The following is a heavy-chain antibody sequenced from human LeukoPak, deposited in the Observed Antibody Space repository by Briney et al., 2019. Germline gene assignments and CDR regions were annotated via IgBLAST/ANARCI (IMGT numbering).Heavy chain of an antibody. J-gene: IGHJ3*02. CDR1: GLTFSSFW. CDR3: AKEGRIAVAGHPDDAFDI. D-gene: IGHD6-19*01. V-gene: IGHV3-23*01. Sequence: PGGSLRLSCAASGLTFSSFWKSWVRQAPGKGLEWVSAISGSGGSTYYADSVKGRFTISRDNSKNTLYLQMNSLRAEDTAVYYCAKEGRIAVAGHPDDAFDIWGQGTMVTVSS. CDR2: ISGSGGST.